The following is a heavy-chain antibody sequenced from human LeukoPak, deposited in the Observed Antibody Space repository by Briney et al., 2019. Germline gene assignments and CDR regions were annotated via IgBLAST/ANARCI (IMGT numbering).Heavy chain of an antibody. CDR2: INSDGSST. Sequence: QPGGTLRFPVAASGFTLRGYWMPWVPKAPGKGLVGVSRINSDGSSTSYADSVKGRFTISRDNAKNTLYLQMNSLRAEDTAVYYCARANYYGSGRAAFDIWGQGTMVTVSS. V-gene: IGHV3-74*01. CDR1: GFTLRGYW. CDR3: ARANYYGSGRAAFDI. D-gene: IGHD3-10*01. J-gene: IGHJ3*02.